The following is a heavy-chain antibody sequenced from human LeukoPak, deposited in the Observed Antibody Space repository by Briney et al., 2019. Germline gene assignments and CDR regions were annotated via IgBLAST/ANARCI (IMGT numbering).Heavy chain of an antibody. D-gene: IGHD4-17*01. CDR3: AKDYYGDYPIAGMPSFDY. J-gene: IGHJ4*02. CDR1: GFTFSSYA. V-gene: IGHV3-23*01. CDR2: SSGSGGST. Sequence: GGSLRLSCAASGFTFSSYAMSWVRQAPGKGLEWVSASSGSGGSTYYADSVKGRFTISSDNSKNTLYLQMNSLRAEDTAVYYCAKDYYGDYPIAGMPSFDYWGQGTLVTVSS.